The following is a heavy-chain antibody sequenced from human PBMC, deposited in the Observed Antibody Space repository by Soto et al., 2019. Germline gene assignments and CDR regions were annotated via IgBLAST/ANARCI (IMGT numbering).Heavy chain of an antibody. CDR1: GFTFTQAW. CDR2: IKSKTDGGTT. D-gene: IGHD4-17*01. J-gene: IGHJ2*01. CDR3: YRESFFFLMIRRPPRSTRRSSDL. Sequence: GSLRLSRASSGFTFTQAWINWVRQSPRKWLEWVGRIKSKTDGGTTDYAEPVKGRFAISREDSNNMVYLKMKSLKISDTAVYYCYRESFFFLMIRRPPRSTRRSSDL. V-gene: IGHV3-15*07.